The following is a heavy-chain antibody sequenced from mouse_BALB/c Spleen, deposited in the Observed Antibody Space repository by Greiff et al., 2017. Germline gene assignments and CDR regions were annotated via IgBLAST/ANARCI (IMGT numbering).Heavy chain of an antibody. CDR3: AREEGYYGSPWFAY. J-gene: IGHJ3*01. CDR2: ISSGGSYT. CDR1: GFTFSSYA. Sequence: EVKLMESGGGLVKPGGSLKLSCAASGFTFSSYAMSWVRQSPEKRLEWVAEISSGGSYTYYPDTVTGRFTISTDNAKNTLYLEMSSLRSEDTAMYYCAREEGYYGSPWFAYWGQGTLVTVSA. V-gene: IGHV5-9-4*01. D-gene: IGHD1-1*01.